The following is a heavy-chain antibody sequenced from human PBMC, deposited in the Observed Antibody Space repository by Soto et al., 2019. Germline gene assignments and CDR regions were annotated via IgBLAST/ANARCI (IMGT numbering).Heavy chain of an antibody. CDR1: GFTFSNYY. CDR3: AREVEAGLT. D-gene: IGHD1-26*01. J-gene: IGHJ5*02. CDR2: INRDGSDI. V-gene: IGHV3-74*01. Sequence: EVQLVESGGGLVQPGGSLRLSCVGSGFTFSNYYMDWVRQVPGKGPVWVARINRDGSDIGYADSVKGRCTMSRDNAKNTLYLQLNGLRAEDTAVYYCAREVEAGLTWGQGTLVTVSS.